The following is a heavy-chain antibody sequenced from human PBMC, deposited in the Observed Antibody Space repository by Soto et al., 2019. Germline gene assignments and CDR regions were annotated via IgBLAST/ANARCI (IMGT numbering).Heavy chain of an antibody. CDR3: AAPGTYYDFWSGYRRNYGMDV. Sequence: ASVKVSCKASGYTFTSYDINWVRQATGQGLEWMGWMNPNSGNTGYAQKFQGRVTMTRNTSISTAYMELSSLRSEDTAVYYCAAPGTYYDFWSGYRRNYGMDVWGQGTTVTVSS. J-gene: IGHJ6*02. V-gene: IGHV1-8*01. CDR2: MNPNSGNT. CDR1: GYTFTSYD. D-gene: IGHD3-3*01.